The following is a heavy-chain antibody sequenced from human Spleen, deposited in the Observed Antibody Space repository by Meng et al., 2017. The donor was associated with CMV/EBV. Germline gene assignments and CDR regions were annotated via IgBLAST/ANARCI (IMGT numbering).Heavy chain of an antibody. J-gene: IGHJ4*02. CDR2: ISAYNGNT. CDR1: GYNFTRYG. Sequence: VSLVQSGVEVKKPGASVKVSCKASGYNFTRYGISGVRQAPGQGLEWMGWISAYNGNTNYAQKLQGRVTMTTDTSTSTAYMELRSLRSDDTAVYYCARGGSGRHLPALRYWGQGTLVTVSS. V-gene: IGHV1-18*01. CDR3: ARGGSGRHLPALRY. D-gene: IGHD1-26*01.